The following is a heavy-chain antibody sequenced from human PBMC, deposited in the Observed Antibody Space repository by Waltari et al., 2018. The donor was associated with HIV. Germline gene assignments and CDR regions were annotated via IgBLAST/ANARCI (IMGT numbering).Heavy chain of an antibody. CDR2: IYKSGSA. CDR1: GGSIDSSGYY. CDR3: ARLFVTTMRGGAFDI. Sequence: QLQLQESGPGLVKPSETLSLACSVSGGSIDSSGYYWAWIRQPPGKELEWLGSIYKSGSAYYNPALKSRVIISVDTSNNQFSLGLSSVTAADTAVYYCARLFVTTMRGGAFDIWGPGTVITVSS. J-gene: IGHJ3*02. D-gene: IGHD4-17*01. V-gene: IGHV4-39*01.